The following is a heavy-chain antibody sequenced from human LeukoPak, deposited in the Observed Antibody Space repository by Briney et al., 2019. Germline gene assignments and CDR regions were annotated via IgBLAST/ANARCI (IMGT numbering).Heavy chain of an antibody. Sequence: GGSLRLSCAASGFTFSSYAMSWVRQAPGKGLEWVSYISSSGSTIYYADSVKGRFTISRDNAKNSLYLQMNSLRAEDTAVYYCARDSYYDSSGYLSDYWGQGTLVTVSS. D-gene: IGHD3-22*01. J-gene: IGHJ4*02. V-gene: IGHV3-48*04. CDR1: GFTFSSYA. CDR2: ISSSGSTI. CDR3: ARDSYYDSSGYLSDY.